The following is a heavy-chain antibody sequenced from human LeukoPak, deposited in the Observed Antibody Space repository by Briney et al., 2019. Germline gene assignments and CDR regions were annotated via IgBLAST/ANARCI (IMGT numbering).Heavy chain of an antibody. J-gene: IGHJ5*02. V-gene: IGHV4-61*02. Sequence: SETLSLTCAVSGGPISSGSYYWSWIRQPAGKGLEWIGRIYTSGSTNYNPSLKSRVTISVDTSKNQFSLKLSSVTAADTAVYYCARDLLYCGGDCGFDPWGQGTLVTVSS. CDR2: IYTSGST. CDR3: ARDLLYCGGDCGFDP. CDR1: GGPISSGSYY. D-gene: IGHD2-21*01.